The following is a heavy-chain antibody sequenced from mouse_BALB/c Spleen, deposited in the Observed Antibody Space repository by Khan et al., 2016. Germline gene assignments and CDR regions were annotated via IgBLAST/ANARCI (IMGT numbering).Heavy chain of an antibody. V-gene: IGHV7-3*02. J-gene: IGHJ3*01. CDR3: ARTGPFAY. CDR2: IRNKANGYTT. D-gene: IGHD4-1*01. CDR1: GFTFTDYY. Sequence: EVELVESGGGLVQPGGSLRLSCATSGFTFTDYYMSWVRQPPGKALEWLGFIRNKANGYTTEYSASVKGRFTISRDNSQRFLYLQMHTLGAEDSATYDCARTGPFAYWGQGTLVTVSA.